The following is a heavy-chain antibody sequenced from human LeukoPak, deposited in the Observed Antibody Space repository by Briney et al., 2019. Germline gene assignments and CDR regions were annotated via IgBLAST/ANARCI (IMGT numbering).Heavy chain of an antibody. CDR2: ISSSSSYI. D-gene: IGHD6-13*01. V-gene: IGHV3-21*01. Sequence: PGGSLRLSCAASGFTFSSYSMNWVRQAPGKGLEWVSPISSSSSYIYYADSVKGRFTISRDNAKNSLYLQMHSLRADDTAVYYCAREPIAAAGTDWFEPWGQGTLVTVSS. CDR3: AREPIAAAGTDWFEP. J-gene: IGHJ5*02. CDR1: GFTFSSYS.